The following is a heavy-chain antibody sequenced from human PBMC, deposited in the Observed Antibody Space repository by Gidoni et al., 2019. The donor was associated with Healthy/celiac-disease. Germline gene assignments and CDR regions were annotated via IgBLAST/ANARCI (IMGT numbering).Heavy chain of an antibody. Sequence: QLQLQESGPGLVKPSETLSLTCTVSGGHISSSSYYWGWIRQPPGKGLEWIGSIYYSGSTYYNPSLKSRVTISVDTSKNQFSLKLSSVTAADTAVYYCARHYEQQLVMFWFDPWGQGTLVTVSS. CDR1: GGHISSSSYY. CDR3: ARHYEQQLVMFWFDP. D-gene: IGHD6-13*01. V-gene: IGHV4-39*01. CDR2: IYYSGST. J-gene: IGHJ5*02.